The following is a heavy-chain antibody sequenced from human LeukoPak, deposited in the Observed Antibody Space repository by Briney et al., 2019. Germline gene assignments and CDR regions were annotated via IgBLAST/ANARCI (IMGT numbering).Heavy chain of an antibody. CDR3: ARQWGAVSGTRFNWFDP. D-gene: IGHD6-19*01. CDR2: IFPGDSDT. Sequence: GESLKISCKGSGYSFTSYWIGWVRQMPGKGLEWLGIIFPGDSDTRYSPSSQGQVTISVDKSISTAYLQWSSLKASDTAMYYCARQWGAVSGTRFNWFDPWGQGTLVTVSS. J-gene: IGHJ5*02. CDR1: GYSFTSYW. V-gene: IGHV5-51*01.